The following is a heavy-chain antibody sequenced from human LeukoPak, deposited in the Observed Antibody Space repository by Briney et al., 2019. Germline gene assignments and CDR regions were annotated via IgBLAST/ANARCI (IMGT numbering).Heavy chain of an antibody. Sequence: PGRSLRLSCAASGFTFNTFAMHWVRQAPGKGLEWVAVMSYDGSSEHYVDSVKGRFTISRDNSRNTLYLQMNSLRAEDTAVYFCVRGDGGHGYIFHESWGQGTLVTVSS. J-gene: IGHJ5*02. CDR2: MSYDGSSE. CDR1: GFTFNTFA. D-gene: IGHD5-24*01. CDR3: VRGDGGHGYIFHES. V-gene: IGHV3-30*04.